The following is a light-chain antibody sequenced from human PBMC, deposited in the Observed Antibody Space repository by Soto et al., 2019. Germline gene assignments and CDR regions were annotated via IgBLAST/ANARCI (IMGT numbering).Light chain of an antibody. J-gene: IGKJ2*01. V-gene: IGKV3-15*01. CDR2: DAS. CDR1: QSVTTN. Sequence: EIVMTQSPATLSVSPGERVTFSCRASQSVTTNLAWYQHKPGQSPRLLTSDASTGASGIPPRFSGSGSGTDFTLTISSLQSEDFAVYYCQHYNYWPYTFGQGTKVDI. CDR3: QHYNYWPYT.